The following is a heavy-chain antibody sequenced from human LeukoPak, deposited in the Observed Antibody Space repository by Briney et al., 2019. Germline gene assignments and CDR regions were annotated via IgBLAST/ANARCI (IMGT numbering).Heavy chain of an antibody. D-gene: IGHD2-2*01. CDR3: ARDGCSSTSCFDY. Sequence: GGSLRLSCAASGFTFSDYYMSWIRQAPGKGLEWVSYISASGSTVNYADSVKGRFTISRDNAKRSLYLQMNNLTAEDTAVYYCARDGCSSTSCFDYWGQGTLVIVSS. V-gene: IGHV3-11*04. J-gene: IGHJ4*02. CDR1: GFTFSDYY. CDR2: ISASGSTV.